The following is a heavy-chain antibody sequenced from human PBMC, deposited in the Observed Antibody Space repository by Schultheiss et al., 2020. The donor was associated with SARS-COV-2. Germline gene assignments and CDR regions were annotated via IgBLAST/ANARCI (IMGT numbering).Heavy chain of an antibody. Sequence: ASVKVSCKASGYTFTSYGISWVRQAPGQGLEWMGWISAYNGNTNYAQKLQGRVTITADESTSTAYMELSSLRSEDTAVYYCARDTTPAQYYYDSSGYYYYGMDVWGQGTTVTVSS. J-gene: IGHJ6*02. CDR2: ISAYNGNT. V-gene: IGHV1-18*01. CDR1: GYTFTSYG. CDR3: ARDTTPAQYYYDSSGYYYYGMDV. D-gene: IGHD3-22*01.